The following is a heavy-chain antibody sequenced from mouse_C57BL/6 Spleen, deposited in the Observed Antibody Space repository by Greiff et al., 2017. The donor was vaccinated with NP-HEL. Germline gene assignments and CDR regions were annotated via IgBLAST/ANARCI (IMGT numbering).Heavy chain of an antibody. CDR3: ARERLWLREAMDY. V-gene: IGHV5-4*01. CDR1: GFTFSSYA. Sequence: EVHLLESGGGLVKPGGSLKLSCAASGFTFSSYAMSWVRQTPEKRLEWVATISDGGSYTYYPDNVKGRFTISRDNAKNNLYLQISHLKSEDTAMYYCARERLWLREAMDYWGQGTSVTVSS. CDR2: ISDGGSYT. J-gene: IGHJ4*01. D-gene: IGHD2-2*01.